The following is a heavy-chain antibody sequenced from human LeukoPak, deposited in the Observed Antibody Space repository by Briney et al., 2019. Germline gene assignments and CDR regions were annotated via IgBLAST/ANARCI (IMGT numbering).Heavy chain of an antibody. D-gene: IGHD7-27*01. J-gene: IGHJ4*02. V-gene: IGHV1-18*04. CDR3: ARDHHWALGY. CDR2: ISSYNGNT. Sequence: ASVKVSCKASGYTFTSYGITWVRQAPGQGLEWMGWISSYNGNTNYAQKFQGRVTMTTDTSTSTVYMELRSLRSDDTAVYYCARDHHWALGYCGQGTLVTVPS. CDR1: GYTFTSYG.